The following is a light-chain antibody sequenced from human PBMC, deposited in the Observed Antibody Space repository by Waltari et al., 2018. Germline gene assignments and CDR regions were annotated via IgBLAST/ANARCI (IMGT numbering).Light chain of an antibody. CDR1: SGSIASNF. Sequence: NFMLTQPHSVSESPGKTVTISCTRSSGSIASNFVQWYQQRPGSAPTSVIYEDNQRPSGVPERFSGSIDSSSNSASLSISGLKSEDEADYYCKSYDSNGVIFGGGTKLTVL. CDR3: KSYDSNGVI. J-gene: IGLJ2*01. CDR2: EDN. V-gene: IGLV6-57*03.